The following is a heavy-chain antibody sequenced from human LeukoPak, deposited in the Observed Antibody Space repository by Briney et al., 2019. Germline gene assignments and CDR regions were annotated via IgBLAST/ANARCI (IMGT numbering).Heavy chain of an antibody. Sequence: GGSLRLSCAASGFTLSSYWMNWVRQAPGKGLEWVANINQDGSEKYYVDSVKGRFTISRDNAKNSLYLQMNSLRAEDTAVYYCARGATYAYYQDYWGQGTLVTVSS. CDR2: INQDGSEK. J-gene: IGHJ4*02. V-gene: IGHV3-7*01. CDR3: ARGATYAYYQDY. CDR1: GFTLSSYW. D-gene: IGHD1-26*01.